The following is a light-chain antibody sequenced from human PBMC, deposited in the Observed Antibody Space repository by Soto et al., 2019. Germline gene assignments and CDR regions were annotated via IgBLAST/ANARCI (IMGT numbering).Light chain of an antibody. CDR2: DAS. J-gene: IGKJ4*01. CDR3: QQSYSGPLT. V-gene: IGKV1-5*01. CDR1: QSISSW. Sequence: DIKMTQSPSTLSASLGDSVTITSRASQSISSWLAWYQQKPGKAPKLMIYDASNLESGVPSRFSGSGSGTEFTLTISSLQPDDFATYYCQQSYSGPLTFGGGTKVDIK.